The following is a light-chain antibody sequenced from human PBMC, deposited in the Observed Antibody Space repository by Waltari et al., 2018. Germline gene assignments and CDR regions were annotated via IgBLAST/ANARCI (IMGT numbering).Light chain of an antibody. J-gene: IGLJ2*01. Sequence: QSALTQPASVSGSPGQSITLSCTGTSDAVGAYHYVSWYQQHPGLAPKLCIYEVNNRPFGISSRFSGSKSGNTASLTISGLQADDESHYYCTSYRSSSTPVVFGGGTKLTVL. CDR2: EVN. CDR1: SDAVGAYHY. V-gene: IGLV2-14*01. CDR3: TSYRSSSTPVV.